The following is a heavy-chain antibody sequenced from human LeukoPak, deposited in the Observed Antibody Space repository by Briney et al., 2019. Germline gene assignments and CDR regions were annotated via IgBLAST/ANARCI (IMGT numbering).Heavy chain of an antibody. CDR3: AKNVVFTRYCDQ. CDR2: MSAGVART. CDR1: GFTFNKHA. Sequence: GRSLRLSCSASGFTFNKHAMSGVRQAPGKGLEWISGMSAGVARTENADTVRGRFTISRDNSKNTLHLQMNNLRAEDSAIYYCAKNVVFTRYCDQWGQGTLVTASS. V-gene: IGHV3-23*01. J-gene: IGHJ4*02. D-gene: IGHD3-22*01.